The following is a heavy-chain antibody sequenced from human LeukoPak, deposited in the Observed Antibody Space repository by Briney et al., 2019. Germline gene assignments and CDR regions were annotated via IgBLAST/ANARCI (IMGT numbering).Heavy chain of an antibody. V-gene: IGHV3-33*01. J-gene: IGHJ5*02. Sequence: PGRSLRLSCAASGFNFTTYGMHWVRQAPGKGLEWVALVWYDGTIKYYADSVKGRFTISRDNSKNTLFLQMSSLRAEDTALYYCARGGRGASSWTPYNWFDPWGQGTLVTVSS. D-gene: IGHD3/OR15-3a*01. CDR2: VWYDGTIK. CDR3: ARGGRGASSWTPYNWFDP. CDR1: GFNFTTYG.